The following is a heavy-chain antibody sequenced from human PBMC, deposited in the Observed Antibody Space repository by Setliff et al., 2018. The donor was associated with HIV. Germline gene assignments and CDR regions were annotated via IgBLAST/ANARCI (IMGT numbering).Heavy chain of an antibody. CDR1: GFTFSGSA. J-gene: IGHJ6*03. D-gene: IGHD6-19*01. V-gene: IGHV3-73*01. CDR3: TREAVAGDYYYYMDV. CDR2: IRNKGNSYAT. Sequence: PGGSLRLSCAASGFTFSGSAVHWVRQASGRGLEWVGRIRNKGNSYATTYAASVKGRFTISRDDSKNTAHLQMDSLKSEDTAVYYCTREAVAGDYYYYMDVWGKGTTVTVSS.